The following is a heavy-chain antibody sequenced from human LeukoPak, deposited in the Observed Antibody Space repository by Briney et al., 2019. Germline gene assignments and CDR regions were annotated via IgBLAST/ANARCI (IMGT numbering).Heavy chain of an antibody. CDR3: WHSGYESGFDY. D-gene: IGHD5-12*01. Sequence: KPSETLSLTCAVSGGSISSGNWWSWVRQPPGKGLEWIGEIHHSGSTNYNPSLKSRVTISVDNSKNQFSLKVRSVTAADTADYYCWHSGYESGFDYWGQGTLVTVSS. J-gene: IGHJ4*02. CDR1: GGSISSGNW. V-gene: IGHV4-4*02. CDR2: IHHSGST.